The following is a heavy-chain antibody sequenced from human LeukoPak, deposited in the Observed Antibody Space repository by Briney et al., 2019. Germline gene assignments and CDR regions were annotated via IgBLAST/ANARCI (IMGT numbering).Heavy chain of an antibody. J-gene: IGHJ6*02. CDR3: ASRTGKYSYGMDV. V-gene: IGHV1-2*02. CDR2: INPSNGGT. D-gene: IGHD1/OR15-1a*01. Sequence: ASVKVSCKASGYSFTVYYLHWVRQAPGQGLEWMGWINPSNGGTNYAQKFQGRVTMTRDTSISTAYMELSRLRSDDTAVYYCASRTGKYSYGMDVWGQGTTVTVSS. CDR1: GYSFTVYY.